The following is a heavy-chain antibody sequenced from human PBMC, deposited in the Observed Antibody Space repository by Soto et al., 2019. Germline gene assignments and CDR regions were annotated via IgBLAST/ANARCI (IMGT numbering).Heavy chain of an antibody. D-gene: IGHD3-10*01. CDR3: ASLLWFGDYYYGMDV. CDR1: GGTFSSYA. Sequence: AVKVSCKASGGTFSSYAISWVRQAPGQGLEWMGGIIPIFGTANYAQKFRGRVTITADKSTSTAYMELSSLRSEDTAVYYCASLLWFGDYYYGMDVWGQGTTVTVSS. CDR2: IIPIFGTA. J-gene: IGHJ6*02. V-gene: IGHV1-69*06.